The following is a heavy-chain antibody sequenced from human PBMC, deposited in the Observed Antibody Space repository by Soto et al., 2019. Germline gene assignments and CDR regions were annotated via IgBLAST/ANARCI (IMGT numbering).Heavy chain of an antibody. Sequence: SETLSLTCTVSGGSISSYYWSWIRQPPGKGLEWIGYIYYSGSTNYNPSLKSRVTISVDTSKNQFSLKLSSVTAADTAVYYCAREVNIVATTYNWFDPWGQGTLVTVSS. J-gene: IGHJ5*02. CDR1: GGSISSYY. D-gene: IGHD5-12*01. CDR2: IYYSGST. V-gene: IGHV4-59*01. CDR3: AREVNIVATTYNWFDP.